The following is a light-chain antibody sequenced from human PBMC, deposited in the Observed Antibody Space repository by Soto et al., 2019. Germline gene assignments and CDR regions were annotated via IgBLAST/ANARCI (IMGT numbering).Light chain of an antibody. Sequence: QSALTQPASVSGSPGQSITISCTGTSSDVGSYNLVSWYQQHPGKAPKLMIYEGSKRPSGVSNRFSGSKSGNTASLTISGLQAEDEADYYCCSYAGSSTFEFGGGTKL. CDR1: SSDVGSYNL. CDR3: CSYAGSSTFE. V-gene: IGLV2-23*03. J-gene: IGLJ2*01. CDR2: EGS.